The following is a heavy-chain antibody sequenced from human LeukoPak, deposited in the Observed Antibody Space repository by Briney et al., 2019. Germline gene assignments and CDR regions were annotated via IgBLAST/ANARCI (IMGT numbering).Heavy chain of an antibody. CDR3: ARGSRFGVVERDAFDI. J-gene: IGHJ3*02. CDR2: ISSSSSYI. Sequence: PGGSLRLSCAASGFTFSSYSMNWVRQAPGKGLEWVSSISSSSSYIYYADSVKGRFTISIDNAKNSLYLQMNSLRAEDTAVYYCARGSRFGVVERDAFDIWGQGTMVTVSS. V-gene: IGHV3-21*01. CDR1: GFTFSSYS. D-gene: IGHD3-3*01.